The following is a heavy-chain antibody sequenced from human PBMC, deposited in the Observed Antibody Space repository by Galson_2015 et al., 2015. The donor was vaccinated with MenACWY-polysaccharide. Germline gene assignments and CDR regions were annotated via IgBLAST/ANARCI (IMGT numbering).Heavy chain of an antibody. CDR3: ARDSRGARSSYFDN. J-gene: IGHJ4*02. D-gene: IGHD3-10*01. CDR1: GFTFSDYY. Sequence: SLRLSCAASGFTFSDYYMHWIRQAPGKGLEWVSYISDSGSAIYFADSVKGRFFISRDNAKNSLYLQMNSLRAEDTAVYFCARDSRGARSSYFDNWGQGILVTVSS. CDR2: ISDSGSAI. V-gene: IGHV3-11*01.